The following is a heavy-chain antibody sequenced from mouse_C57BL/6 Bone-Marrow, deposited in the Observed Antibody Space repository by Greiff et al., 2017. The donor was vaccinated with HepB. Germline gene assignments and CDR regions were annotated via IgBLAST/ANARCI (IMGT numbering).Heavy chain of an antibody. J-gene: IGHJ2*01. Sequence: QVQLKQPGAELVRPGTSVKLSCKASGYTFTSYWMHWVKQRPGQGLEWIGVIDPSDSYTNYNQKFKGKATLTVDTSSSTAYMQLSSLTSEDSAVYYCARWARRGYWGQGTTLTVSS. CDR3: ARWARRGY. CDR2: IDPSDSYT. V-gene: IGHV1-59*01. CDR1: GYTFTSYW. D-gene: IGHD3-1*01.